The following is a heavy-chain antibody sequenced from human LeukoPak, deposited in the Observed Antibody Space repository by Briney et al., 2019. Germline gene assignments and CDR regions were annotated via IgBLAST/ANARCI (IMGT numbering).Heavy chain of an antibody. CDR2: ISSSSYI. D-gene: IGHD5-12*01. CDR3: ARDWSSGYDYAFDY. CDR1: GFTFSSYS. Sequence: GGSLRLSCAASGFTFSSYSMNWVRQAPGKGLEWVSSISSSSYIYYADSVKGRFTISRDNAKNSLYLQMNSLRAEDTAVYYCARDWSSGYDYAFDYWGQGTLVTVSS. J-gene: IGHJ4*02. V-gene: IGHV3-21*01.